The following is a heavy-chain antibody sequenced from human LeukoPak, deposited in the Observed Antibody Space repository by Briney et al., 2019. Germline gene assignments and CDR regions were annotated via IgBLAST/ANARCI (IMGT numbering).Heavy chain of an antibody. Sequence: ASVKVSCTVSGYTLTELSMHWVRQAPGQGLEWMGIINPSGGSTSYAQKFQGRVTMTRDTSTSTVYMELSSLRSEDTAVYYCARDPRDGSGLFDYWGQGTLVTVSS. V-gene: IGHV1-46*01. CDR3: ARDPRDGSGLFDY. CDR1: GYTLTELS. D-gene: IGHD1-1*01. J-gene: IGHJ4*02. CDR2: INPSGGST.